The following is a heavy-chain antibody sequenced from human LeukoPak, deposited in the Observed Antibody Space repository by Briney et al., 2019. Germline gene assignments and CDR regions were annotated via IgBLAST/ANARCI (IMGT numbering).Heavy chain of an antibody. V-gene: IGHV3-7*01. Sequence: RTGGSLRLSCAASGFTFSSYWMSWVRQAPGKGLEWVANIKQDGSEKYYVDSVKSRFTISRDNSKNTLYLQMNSLRAEDTAVYYCAKDRSYYDILTGYYTAASVGYWGQGTLVTVSS. CDR3: AKDRSYYDILTGYYTAASVGY. D-gene: IGHD3-9*01. J-gene: IGHJ4*02. CDR1: GFTFSSYW. CDR2: IKQDGSEK.